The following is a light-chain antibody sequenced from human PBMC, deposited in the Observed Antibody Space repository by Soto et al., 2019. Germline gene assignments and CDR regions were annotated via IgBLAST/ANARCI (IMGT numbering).Light chain of an antibody. Sequence: EIVLTQSPGTLSLSPGERATLSCRASQSVSNIYLAWYQHKPGQAPRLLIYGASSRATGIPDRFSGSGSGTDFTLTISRLEPEDFAVYYCQQYDSSPYTFGQGTKLEIK. CDR2: GAS. J-gene: IGKJ2*01. CDR3: QQYDSSPYT. CDR1: QSVSNIY. V-gene: IGKV3-20*01.